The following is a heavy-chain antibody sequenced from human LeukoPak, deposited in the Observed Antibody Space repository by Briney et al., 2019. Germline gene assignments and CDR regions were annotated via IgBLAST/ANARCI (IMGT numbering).Heavy chain of an antibody. CDR3: ARAKGVFYYGSGSYPGYFDY. D-gene: IGHD3-10*01. Sequence: PSQTLSLTCTVSGGSISSGSYYWSWIRQPAGKGLEWIGRIYTSGSTNYNPSLKSRVTISVDTSKNQFSLKLSSVTAADTAVYYCARAKGVFYYGSGSYPGYFDYWGQGTLVTVS. J-gene: IGHJ4*02. V-gene: IGHV4-61*02. CDR1: GGSISSGSYY. CDR2: IYTSGST.